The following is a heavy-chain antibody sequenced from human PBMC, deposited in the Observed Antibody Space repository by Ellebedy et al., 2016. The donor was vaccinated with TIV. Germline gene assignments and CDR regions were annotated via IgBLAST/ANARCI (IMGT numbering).Heavy chain of an antibody. D-gene: IGHD2-15*01. Sequence: GESLKISCKVSGYSYANYWINWVRQMPGKGLEWMGRIDPSDSYTNYSPSFKGHVTISADKSIGAAFLQWYSLKASDTAMYYCATWLDIRWTDFDAWGQGTLVTISS. CDR3: ATWLDIRWTDFDA. CDR1: GYSYANYW. J-gene: IGHJ4*02. V-gene: IGHV5-10-1*01. CDR2: IDPSDSYT.